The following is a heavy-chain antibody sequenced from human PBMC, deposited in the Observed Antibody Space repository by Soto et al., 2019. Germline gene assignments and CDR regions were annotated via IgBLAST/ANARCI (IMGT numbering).Heavy chain of an antibody. CDR2: VSGSGDNT. D-gene: IGHD5-12*01. V-gene: IGHV3-23*01. CDR1: GFSCISYY. J-gene: IGHJ4*02. Sequence: GGLLILNSATSGFSCISYYLLMVGQAPGKGLEWVSAVSGSGDNTYYAGSVKGRFTISRDNSKNTLYLQMNSLRVEDTAVYYCGRDLLDSGYDSGNDYWGQGT. CDR3: GRDLLDSGYDSGNDY.